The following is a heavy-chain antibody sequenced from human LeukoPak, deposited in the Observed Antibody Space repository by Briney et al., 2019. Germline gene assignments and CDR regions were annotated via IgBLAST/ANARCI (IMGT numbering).Heavy chain of an antibody. V-gene: IGHV3-74*01. CDR1: GFSFSSYW. CDR2: LNSDGSST. Sequence: GGSLRLSCAASGFSFSSYWMHWVRQAPGKGLVWVSRLNSDGSSTTYADSVKGRFTISRDNSKNTLYLQMNSLRAEDTAVYYCAKVRNGYNFDYWGQGTLVTVSS. D-gene: IGHD5-24*01. J-gene: IGHJ4*02. CDR3: AKVRNGYNFDY.